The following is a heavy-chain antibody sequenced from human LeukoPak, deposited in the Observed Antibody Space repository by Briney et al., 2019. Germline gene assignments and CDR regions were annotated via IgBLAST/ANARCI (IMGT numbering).Heavy chain of an antibody. CDR3: ARDLSMIVGRDY. J-gene: IGHJ4*02. D-gene: IGHD3-22*01. V-gene: IGHV1-2*02. CDR2: INPNSGGT. CDR1: GYTFTGYY. Sequence: ASVKVSCKASGYTFTGYYMHWVRQAPGQGLGWMGWINPNSGGTDYAQKFQGRVTMTRDTSISTAYMELSRLRSDDTAVYYCARDLSMIVGRDYWGQGTLVTVSS.